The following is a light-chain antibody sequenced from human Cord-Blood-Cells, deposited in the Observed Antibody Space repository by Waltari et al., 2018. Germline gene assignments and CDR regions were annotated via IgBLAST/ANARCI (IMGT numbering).Light chain of an antibody. CDR3: CSYAGSSTL. V-gene: IGLV2-23*01. CDR1: SSDVGSYNL. J-gene: IGLJ2*01. CDR2: EGS. Sequence: QSALTQPASVSGSPGQSLTIPCTGTSSDVGSYNLVSWYQQHPGKAPKLMIYEGSKRPSGVSNRFSGSKSGNTASLTISGLQAEDEADYYCCSYAGSSTLFGGGTKLTVL.